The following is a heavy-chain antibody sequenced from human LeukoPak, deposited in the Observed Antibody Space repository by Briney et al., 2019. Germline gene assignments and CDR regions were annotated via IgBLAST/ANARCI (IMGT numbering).Heavy chain of an antibody. CDR2: IYHDGNT. V-gene: IGHV4-38-2*02. Sequence: PSETLSLTCSVSGYSISSGYYWGWIRQPPGKGLEWIGNIYHDGNTYYNPSLKSRVTISVDTSKNQFSLKLSSVTAADTAVYYCARRGDGYKFDYWGQGTLVTVSS. CDR3: ARRGDGYKFDY. CDR1: GYSISSGYY. J-gene: IGHJ4*02. D-gene: IGHD5-24*01.